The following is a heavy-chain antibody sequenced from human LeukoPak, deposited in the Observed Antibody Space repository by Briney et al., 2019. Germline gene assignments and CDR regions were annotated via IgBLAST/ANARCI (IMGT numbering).Heavy chain of an antibody. J-gene: IGHJ5*02. D-gene: IGHD2-2*01. Sequence: ASVKVSCKASGYPFTWYGISWVRQAPGQGLEWMGWISAYNGNTNYAQKLQGRVTMTTDTSTSTAYMELRSLRSDDTAVYYCARGGDIVVVPASNWFDPWGQGTLVTVSS. CDR3: ARGGDIVVVPASNWFDP. CDR1: GYPFTWYG. V-gene: IGHV1-18*01. CDR2: ISAYNGNT.